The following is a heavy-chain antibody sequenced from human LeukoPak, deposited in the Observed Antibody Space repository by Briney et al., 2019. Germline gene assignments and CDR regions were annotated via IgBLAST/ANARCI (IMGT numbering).Heavy chain of an antibody. V-gene: IGHV1-8*01. CDR3: AGERDLGYYFDY. Sequence: ASVKVSCKASGYTFTSYDINWVRQATGQGLEWMGWMNPNSGNTGYAQKFQGRVTMTRNTSISTAYMELSSLRSEDTAVYYCAGERDLGYYFDYWGQGTLVTVSS. CDR2: MNPNSGNT. CDR1: GYTFTSYD. J-gene: IGHJ4*02. D-gene: IGHD3-22*01.